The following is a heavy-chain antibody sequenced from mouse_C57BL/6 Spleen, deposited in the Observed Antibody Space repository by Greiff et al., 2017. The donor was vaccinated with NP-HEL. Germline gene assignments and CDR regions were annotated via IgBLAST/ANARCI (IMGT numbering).Heavy chain of an antibody. CDR3: ARYDGYYGYAMDY. V-gene: IGHV1-82*01. J-gene: IGHJ4*01. Sequence: VQLQQSGPELVKPGASVKISCKASGYAFSSSWMNWVKQRPGKGLEWIGRIYPGDGDTNYNGKFKGKATLTADKSSSTAYMQLSSLTSEDSAVYFCARYDGYYGYAMDYWGQGTSVTVSS. CDR2: IYPGDGDT. CDR1: GYAFSSSW. D-gene: IGHD2-3*01.